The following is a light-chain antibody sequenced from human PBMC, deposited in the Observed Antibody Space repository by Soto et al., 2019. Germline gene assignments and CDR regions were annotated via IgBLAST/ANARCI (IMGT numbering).Light chain of an antibody. CDR1: QSVSTCC. CDR3: QHYVSSPPLYF. CDR2: GAS. J-gene: IGKJ2*01. V-gene: IGKV3-20*01. Sequence: EIVLTQSPGTLSLSPGERATLSCRASQSVSTCCLAWYQQKPGQAPRLLIYGASNRATGIPDRFSGSGSGTVFTLTISRLEPEDFAVYYCQHYVSSPPLYFFGQGTKLEIK.